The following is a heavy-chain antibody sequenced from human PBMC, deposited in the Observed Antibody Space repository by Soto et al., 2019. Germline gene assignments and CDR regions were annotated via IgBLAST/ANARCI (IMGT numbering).Heavy chain of an antibody. D-gene: IGHD3-16*01. Sequence: GGSLRLSCAASGFTFSGSAMHWVRQASGKGLEWVGRIRSKANSYATAYAASVKGRFTISRDDSKNTAYLQMNSLKTEDTAVYYCAMARPRAGGWAPGDSPAPLRYYYMDVWGKGTTVTVSS. CDR1: GFTFSGSA. CDR3: AMARPRAGGWAPGDSPAPLRYYYMDV. J-gene: IGHJ6*03. V-gene: IGHV3-73*01. CDR2: IRSKANSYAT.